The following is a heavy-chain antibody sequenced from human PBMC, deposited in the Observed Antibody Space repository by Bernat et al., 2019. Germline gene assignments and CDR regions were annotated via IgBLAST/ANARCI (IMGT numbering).Heavy chain of an antibody. V-gene: IGHV3-30-3*01. D-gene: IGHD2-21*01. CDR1: GFTFSSYA. Sequence: QVQLVESGGGVVQPGRSLRLFCAASGFTFSSYAMHWVRQAPGKGLEWVAVISYDGSNKYYADSVKGRFTISRDNSKNTLYLQMNSLRAEDTAVYYCARDDGRDWGGYYFDYWGQGTLVTVSS. CDR2: ISYDGSNK. CDR3: ARDDGRDWGGYYFDY. J-gene: IGHJ4*02.